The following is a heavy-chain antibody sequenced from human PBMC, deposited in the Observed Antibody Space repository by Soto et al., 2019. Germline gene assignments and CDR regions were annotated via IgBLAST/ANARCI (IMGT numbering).Heavy chain of an antibody. Sequence: QLQLQESGPGLVKPSETLSLTCTVSGGSISSSSYYWGWIRQPPGKGLEWIGSIYYSGSTYYNPSLKSRGTISGDTSKNHFSLKLSSVTAADTAVYYCATQEVGGSYVYTFDPWGQGTLVTVSS. CDR1: GGSISSSSYY. D-gene: IGHD1-26*01. CDR2: IYYSGST. CDR3: ATQEVGGSYVYTFDP. V-gene: IGHV4-39*02. J-gene: IGHJ5*02.